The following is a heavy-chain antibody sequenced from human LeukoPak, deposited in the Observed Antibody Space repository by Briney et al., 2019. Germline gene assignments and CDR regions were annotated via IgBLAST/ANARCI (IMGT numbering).Heavy chain of an antibody. D-gene: IGHD1-26*01. V-gene: IGHV3-7*01. CDR2: IKQDGSEK. CDR1: KFTFSTYW. Sequence: GGSLRLSCVASKFTFSTYWMHWVRQAPGKGLEWVANIKQDGSEKYYVDSVEGRFTISRDNAKNSLYLQMNSLRAEDTAVYYCARERTDFGSLRGDFDYWGQGTLVTVSS. J-gene: IGHJ4*02. CDR3: ARERTDFGSLRGDFDY.